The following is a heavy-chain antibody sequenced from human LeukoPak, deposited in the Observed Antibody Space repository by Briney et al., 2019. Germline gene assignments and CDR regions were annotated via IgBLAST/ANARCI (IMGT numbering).Heavy chain of an antibody. D-gene: IGHD2-21*02. CDR2: ISSSGSTI. J-gene: IGHJ3*02. Sequence: GGSLRLSCAASGFTFSDYYMSWIRQAPGKWLEWVSYISSSGSTIYYADSVKGRFTISRDNAKNSLYLQMNSLRAEDTAVYYCAREAYCGGDCYFFDIWGQGTMVTVSS. V-gene: IGHV3-11*04. CDR1: GFTFSDYY. CDR3: AREAYCGGDCYFFDI.